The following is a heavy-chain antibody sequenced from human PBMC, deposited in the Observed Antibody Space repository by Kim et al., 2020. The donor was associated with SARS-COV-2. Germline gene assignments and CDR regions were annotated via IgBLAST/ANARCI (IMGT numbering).Heavy chain of an antibody. CDR3: ARGASDYDTLGY. Sequence: GGSLRLSCAASGFTFSSYSMNWVRQAPGKGLEWVSSISSSSSYIYYADSVKGRFTISRDNAKNSLYLQMNSLRAEDTAVYYCARGASDYDTLGYWGQGTLVTVSS. D-gene: IGHD3-22*01. J-gene: IGHJ4*02. V-gene: IGHV3-21*01. CDR2: ISSSSSYI. CDR1: GFTFSSYS.